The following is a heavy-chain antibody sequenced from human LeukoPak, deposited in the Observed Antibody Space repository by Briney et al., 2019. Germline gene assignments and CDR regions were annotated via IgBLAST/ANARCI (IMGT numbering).Heavy chain of an antibody. Sequence: GGSLRLSCAASGFTFSSYEMNWVRQGPGKGPEWVLYISSSGDTVFYGYSLNGRFTISRDNAKNSLYLQINNLRAEDTSVYYCARDGSFTSGSFFDSWGQGTLVTVSS. J-gene: IGHJ4*02. D-gene: IGHD1-26*01. CDR2: ISSSGDTV. CDR3: ARDGSFTSGSFFDS. V-gene: IGHV3-48*03. CDR1: GFTFSSYE.